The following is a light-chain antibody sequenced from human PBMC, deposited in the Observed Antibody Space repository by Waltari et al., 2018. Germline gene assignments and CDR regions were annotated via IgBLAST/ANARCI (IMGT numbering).Light chain of an antibody. CDR3: QQSYNAPRT. Sequence: DIQMTQSPSSLSASVGDRVTIPCRASQSVSTYFTWYQTKPGKAPNLMIYAASTLQSGVPSRFSGSGSETDFTLTSSSLQPEDFATYYCQQSYNAPRTFGLGTKVDIK. J-gene: IGKJ3*01. CDR2: AAS. V-gene: IGKV1-39*01. CDR1: QSVSTY.